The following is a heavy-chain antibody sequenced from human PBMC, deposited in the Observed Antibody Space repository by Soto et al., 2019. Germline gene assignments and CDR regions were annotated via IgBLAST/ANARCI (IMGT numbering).Heavy chain of an antibody. J-gene: IGHJ6*02. D-gene: IGHD1-7*01. Sequence: QVQLQQWGAGLLKPSETLSLTCAVNGGSLSGYYWSWIRQSPGKGLEWIGEINHRGSSDYNPSLKSRVTISIDASKNHVTLELTSVTAADTAVYYCARSDNRNSLYGVDVWGQATAVTVSS. V-gene: IGHV4-34*01. CDR2: INHRGSS. CDR3: ARSDNRNSLYGVDV. CDR1: GGSLSGYY.